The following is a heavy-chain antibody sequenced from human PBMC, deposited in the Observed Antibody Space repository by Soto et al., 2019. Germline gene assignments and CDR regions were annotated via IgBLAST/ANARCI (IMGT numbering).Heavy chain of an antibody. D-gene: IGHD3-3*02. CDR1: GFTFSIYA. Sequence: PGGSLRLSCAASGFTFSIYAMSWVRQAPGKGLEWVSIIGGSGGGTSYADIVRGRFTISRDNSQNTLYLQMNSLRAEDTAVYYCARDRISRFYYYGMDVWGQGTTVTVSS. J-gene: IGHJ6*02. CDR3: ARDRISRFYYYGMDV. V-gene: IGHV3-23*01. CDR2: IGGSGGGT.